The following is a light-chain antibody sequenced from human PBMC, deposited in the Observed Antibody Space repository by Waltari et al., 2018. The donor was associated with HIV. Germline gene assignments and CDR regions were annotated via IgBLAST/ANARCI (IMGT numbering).Light chain of an antibody. J-gene: IGLJ3*02. CDR1: SSDIGGYNY. Sequence: QSALTPPASVSGSPGQSITISCLGSSSDIGGYNYSSWYQLHPGKAPKLMIYDVNNRPSGVSNRFSGSKSGNTASLTISGLQTEDEADYFCSSYTSSGTQVFGGGTKLTVL. CDR2: DVN. V-gene: IGLV2-14*03. CDR3: SSYTSSGTQV.